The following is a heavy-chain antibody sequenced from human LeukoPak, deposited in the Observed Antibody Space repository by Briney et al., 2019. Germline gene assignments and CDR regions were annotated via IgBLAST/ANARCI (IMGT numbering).Heavy chain of an antibody. Sequence: SGPTLVNPTQTLTLTCAFSGFSLSSSGAGVGWVRQPLGKALECLAIIYWDDDKRYSPSLRSRLCIFKYTSENQVVLTITNMDPVDTPTYYCAHRSPARRPQSASGWYRVHFDFWGEGTVVRVSS. V-gene: IGHV2-5*02. CDR3: AHRSPARRPQSASGWYRVHFDF. CDR2: IYWDDDK. J-gene: IGHJ4*02. D-gene: IGHD6-19*01. CDR1: GFSLSSSGAG.